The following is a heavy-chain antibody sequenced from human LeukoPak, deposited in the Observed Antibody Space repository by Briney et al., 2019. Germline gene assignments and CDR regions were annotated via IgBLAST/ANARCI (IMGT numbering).Heavy chain of an antibody. V-gene: IGHV1-2*04. CDR2: INPNSGGT. CDR1: GGTFSSYA. D-gene: IGHD3-10*01. Sequence: GASVKVSCKASGGTFSSYAISWVRQAPGQGLEWMGWINPNSGGTNYAQKFQGWVTMTRDTSISTAYMELSRLRSDDTAVYYCARGGGLWFGELLTRSWFDPWAREPWSPSP. CDR3: ARGGGLWFGELLTRSWFDP. J-gene: IGHJ5*02.